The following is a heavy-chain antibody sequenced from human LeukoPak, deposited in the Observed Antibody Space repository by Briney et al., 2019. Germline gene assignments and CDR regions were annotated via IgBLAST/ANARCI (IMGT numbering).Heavy chain of an antibody. V-gene: IGHV1-46*01. CDR1: GYPFSDYY. CDR2: INPSGGST. CDR3: ARGGSSLPFDY. D-gene: IGHD2-15*01. Sequence: AASVTVSCTASGYPFSDYYLHWVRQAPGQGLEWMGIINPSGGSTSYAQKYQDRVTMTRDTSTSMVYMNLSGLKSEDTAVYYCARGGSSLPFDYWGQGTLVTVSS. J-gene: IGHJ4*02.